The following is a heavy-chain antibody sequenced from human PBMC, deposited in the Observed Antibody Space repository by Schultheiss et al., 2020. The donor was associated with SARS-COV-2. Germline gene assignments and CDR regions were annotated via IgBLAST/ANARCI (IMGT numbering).Heavy chain of an antibody. CDR2: INHSGST. Sequence: SETLSLTCAVYGGSFSGYYWSWIRQPPGKGLEWIGEINHSGSTNYNPSLKSRVTISVDTSKNQFSLKLSSVTAADTAVYYCARGSGYCFDYWGQGTLVTVSS. CDR1: GGSFSGYY. CDR3: ARGSGYCFDY. D-gene: IGHD6-25*01. V-gene: IGHV4-34*01. J-gene: IGHJ4*02.